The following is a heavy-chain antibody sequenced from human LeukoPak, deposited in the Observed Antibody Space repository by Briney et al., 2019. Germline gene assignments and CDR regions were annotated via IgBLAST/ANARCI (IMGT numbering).Heavy chain of an antibody. D-gene: IGHD2-2*01. CDR2: ISSSSSYI. V-gene: IGHV3-21*01. J-gene: IGHJ5*02. Sequence: GGSLRLSCAASGFTFSSYSMNWVRQAPGKGLEWVSSISSSSSYIYSADSVKGRFTISRDNAKNSLYLQMNSVRAEDTAVYYCARGRLSGSSTSWFDPWGQGTLVTVSS. CDR1: GFTFSSYS. CDR3: ARGRLSGSSTSWFDP.